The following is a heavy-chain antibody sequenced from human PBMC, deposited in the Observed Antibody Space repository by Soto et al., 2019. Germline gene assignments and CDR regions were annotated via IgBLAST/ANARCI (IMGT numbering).Heavy chain of an antibody. CDR1: GFTFSNYW. V-gene: IGHV3-7*05. Sequence: EVQVVESGGGLVQPGGSLRLSCAASGFTFSNYWMNWVRQAPGKGLEWVADIKQDGSVRYYVDSVKGRFTISRDNAKHSLYLQMDSLRAEDTAVYYCVRSVTRESVWGKGATVTVSS. CDR3: VRSVTRESV. D-gene: IGHD2-2*01. CDR2: IKQDGSVR. J-gene: IGHJ6*04.